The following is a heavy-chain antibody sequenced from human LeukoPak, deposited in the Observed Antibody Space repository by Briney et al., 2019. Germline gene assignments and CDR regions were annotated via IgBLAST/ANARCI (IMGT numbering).Heavy chain of an antibody. D-gene: IGHD3-9*01. CDR2: ISGSGGST. CDR1: GFTFSSYA. J-gene: IGHJ4*02. Sequence: GGSLRLSCAASGFTFSSYAMSWVRQAPGKGLEGGSAISGSGGSTYYADSVKGRFTISRDNSKDTLYLQMNSLRAEDTAVYYCAKTLRNDMVAIDYWGQGTLVTVSS. CDR3: AKTLRNDMVAIDY. V-gene: IGHV3-23*01.